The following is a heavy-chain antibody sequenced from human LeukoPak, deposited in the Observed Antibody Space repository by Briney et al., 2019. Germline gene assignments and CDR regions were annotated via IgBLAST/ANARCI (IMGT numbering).Heavy chain of an antibody. Sequence: PSETLSLTCTVSGGSINSYYWSWLRQPPGKGLEWIGYIYYSGNTNYNPSLKSRVSISIDTSKYQLSLQLSSVTAADTAVYYCARDRDSSGLRDFDLWGRGTLVTVSA. CDR1: GGSINSYY. CDR2: IYYSGNT. D-gene: IGHD3-22*01. CDR3: ARDRDSSGLRDFDL. J-gene: IGHJ2*01. V-gene: IGHV4-59*01.